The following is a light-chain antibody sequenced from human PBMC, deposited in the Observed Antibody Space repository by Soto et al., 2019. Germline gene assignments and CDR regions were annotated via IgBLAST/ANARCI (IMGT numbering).Light chain of an antibody. Sequence: QSALTQPASVSGSPGQSITTSCTGTSSDVRSYNLVSWYQQHPGKAPKLMIYEVSKRPSGVSNRFSGSKSGNTASLTISGLQAEDEADYYCCSYAGSSTPVVFGGGTKLTVL. CDR1: SSDVRSYNL. V-gene: IGLV2-23*02. CDR3: CSYAGSSTPVV. CDR2: EVS. J-gene: IGLJ2*01.